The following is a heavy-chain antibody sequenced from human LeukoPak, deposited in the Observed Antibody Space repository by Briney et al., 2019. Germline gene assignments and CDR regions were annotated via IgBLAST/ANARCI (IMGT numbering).Heavy chain of an antibody. CDR3: AGGDIVAYYFDY. V-gene: IGHV1-69*06. D-gene: IGHD5-12*01. CDR2: IIPIFGTA. J-gene: IGHJ4*02. CDR1: GGTFSSYA. Sequence: SSVTVSCKASGGTFSSYAISWVRQAPGQGLEWMGGIIPIFGTANYAQKFQGRVTITADKSTSTAYMELSSLRSEDTAVYYCAGGDIVAYYFDYWGQGTLVTVSS.